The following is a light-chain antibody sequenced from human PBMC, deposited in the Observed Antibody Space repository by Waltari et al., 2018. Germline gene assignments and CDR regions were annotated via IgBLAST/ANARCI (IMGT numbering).Light chain of an antibody. CDR2: RNE. CDR1: SSNIGPNY. Sequence: QSVLTQPPSASGTPGQTVTISCSGSSSNIGPNYVSWYQQLPGTAPKFLIYRNEQRASGGPDRFSGSKSGTSASLAISGLRSEDEADYYCATWDDSLSGPSVVFGGGTKLTVL. J-gene: IGLJ2*01. CDR3: ATWDDSLSGPSVV. V-gene: IGLV1-47*01.